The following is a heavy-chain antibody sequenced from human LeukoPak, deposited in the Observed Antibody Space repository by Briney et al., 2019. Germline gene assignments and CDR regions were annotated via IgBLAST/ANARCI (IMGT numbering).Heavy chain of an antibody. CDR1: GYTFTDYF. CDR2: INPNIGDA. D-gene: IGHD2-21*02. V-gene: IGHV1-2*02. J-gene: IGHJ5*01. Sequence: ASVKVSCKASGYTFTDYFIHWVRQAPGQGLEWMGWINPNIGDASYAQKFQDRVTMTWDRSINTAYMELSRLTSDDTAVYYCARMALDGGDSIGFDSWGQGTLVTASS. CDR3: ARMALDGGDSIGFDS.